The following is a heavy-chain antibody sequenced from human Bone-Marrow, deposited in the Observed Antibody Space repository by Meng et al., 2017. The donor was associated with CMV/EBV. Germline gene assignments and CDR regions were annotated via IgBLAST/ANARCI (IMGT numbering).Heavy chain of an antibody. CDR3: ARLVPSSFYFDL. Sequence: GSLRLSCNVSGGSISSYYWSWIRQPPGKGLDYIGYVYYGGTTKYNPSLKSRVTILVDTSKNQFSLKLTSMTTADTAVYYCARLVPSSFYFDLWAHGTLATFSS. CDR1: GGSISSYY. J-gene: IGHJ4*01. V-gene: IGHV4-59*01. CDR2: VYYGGTT. D-gene: IGHD2-2*01.